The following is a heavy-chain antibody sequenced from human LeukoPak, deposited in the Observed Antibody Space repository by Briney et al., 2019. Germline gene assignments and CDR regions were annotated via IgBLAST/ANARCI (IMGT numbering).Heavy chain of an antibody. CDR2: ISYDGSNK. Sequence: PGGSLRLSCAASGFTFSSYSMNWVRQAPGKGLEWVAVISYDGSNKYYADSVKGRFTISRDNSKNTLYLQMNSLRAEDTAVYYCAKNGRSVVVPAAMTFYYYYYYMDVWGKGTTVTVSS. CDR3: AKNGRSVVVPAAMTFYYYYYYMDV. CDR1: GFTFSSYS. V-gene: IGHV3-30*18. D-gene: IGHD2-2*01. J-gene: IGHJ6*03.